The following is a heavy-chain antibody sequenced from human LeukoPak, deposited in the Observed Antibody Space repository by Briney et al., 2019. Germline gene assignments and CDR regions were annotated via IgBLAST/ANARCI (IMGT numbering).Heavy chain of an antibody. CDR2: IYHSGST. V-gene: IGHV4-4*02. Sequence: PSETLSLTCAVSGDSISSSHWWSWVRQSPGKGLEWIGEIYHSGSTNYNPSLKSRVTISVDTSKNQFSLKLSSVTAADTAVYYCATGRHVWFGELLFGPRAYYMDVWGKGTTVTVSS. D-gene: IGHD3-10*01. J-gene: IGHJ6*03. CDR3: ATGRHVWFGELLFGPRAYYMDV. CDR1: GDSISSSHW.